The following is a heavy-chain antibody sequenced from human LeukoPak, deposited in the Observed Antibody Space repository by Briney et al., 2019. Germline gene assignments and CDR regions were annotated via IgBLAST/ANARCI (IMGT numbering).Heavy chain of an antibody. D-gene: IGHD3-10*01. CDR1: GFSFSSYR. V-gene: IGHV3-15*01. CDR3: TPTMVRGGGV. CDR2: IKSRTDGGTT. J-gene: IGHJ6*04. Sequence: AGGSLRLSCAASGFSFSSYRMNWVRQAPGKGPEWVGRIKSRTDGGTTDYAAPVKGRFTISRDDSKNMLYLQMNSLKTEDTAVYHCTPTMVRGGGVWGKGTTVTISS.